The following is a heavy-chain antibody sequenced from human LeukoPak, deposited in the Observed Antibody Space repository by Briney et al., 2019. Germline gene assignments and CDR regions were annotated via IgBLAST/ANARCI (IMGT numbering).Heavy chain of an antibody. CDR1: GGSVSSGSYY. Sequence: KPSETLSLTCTVSGGSVSSGSYYWSWIRQPPGKGLEWIGYIYYTGSTNYNPSLESRVTISVDASKNQFSLKLNSVTAADTAVYYCARAPSRVSTWDSWGQGILVTVSS. D-gene: IGHD5/OR15-5a*01. CDR3: ARAPSRVSTWDS. V-gene: IGHV4-61*01. CDR2: IYYTGST. J-gene: IGHJ4*02.